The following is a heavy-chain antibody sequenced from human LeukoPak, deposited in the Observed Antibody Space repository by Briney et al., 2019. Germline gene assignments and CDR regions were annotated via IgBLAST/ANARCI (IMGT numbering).Heavy chain of an antibody. V-gene: IGHV3-23*01. CDR2: ISATGGST. J-gene: IGHJ4*02. D-gene: IGHD1-1*01. CDR1: GFPFSGYA. Sequence: GGSLRLSCAASGFPFSGYAMNWVRQAPGKGLEWVSDISATGGSTNYADSVRGRFTMSRDNSKNTLYLQMNSLRAEDTAVYHWAKVASYSRAGRGGYYDYWGRGTLVIVSS. CDR3: AKVASYSRAGRGGYYDY.